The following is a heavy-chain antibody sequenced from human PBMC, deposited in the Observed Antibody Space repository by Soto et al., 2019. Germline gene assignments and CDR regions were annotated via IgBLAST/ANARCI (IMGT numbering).Heavy chain of an antibody. D-gene: IGHD2-2*01. J-gene: IGHJ5*02. Sequence: QLQLQESGSGLVKPSQTLSLTCAVSGGSISSGGYSWSWIRQPPGKGLEWIGYIYHSGNTYYNPSLKSRVTISVDRSKNQFSLKLSSVTAADTAVYYCARATQFLGIVVVPAAEFWFDPWGQGTLVTVSS. V-gene: IGHV4-30-2*01. CDR3: ARATQFLGIVVVPAAEFWFDP. CDR1: GGSISSGGYS. CDR2: IYHSGNT.